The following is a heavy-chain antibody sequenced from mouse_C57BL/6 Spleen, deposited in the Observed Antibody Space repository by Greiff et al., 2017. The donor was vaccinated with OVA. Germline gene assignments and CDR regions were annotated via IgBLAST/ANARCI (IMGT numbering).Heavy chain of an antibody. CDR2: IYPGDGDT. CDR1: GYAFSSPW. D-gene: IGHD2-4*01. CDR3: AEGDYGGWFAY. Sequence: QVQLQQSGPELVKPGASVKISCKASGYAFSSPWMNWVKQRPGKGLEWIGRIYPGDGDTNYNGKFKGKATLTADKPSSTAYMQRSSLTSEDSAVYFCAEGDYGGWFAYWGQGTLVTVSA. J-gene: IGHJ3*01. V-gene: IGHV1-82*01.